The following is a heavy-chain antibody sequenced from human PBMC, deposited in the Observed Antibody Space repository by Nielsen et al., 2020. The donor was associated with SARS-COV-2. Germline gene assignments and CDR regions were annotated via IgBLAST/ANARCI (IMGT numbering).Heavy chain of an antibody. CDR3: ARDEWELVGYYYYGMDV. Sequence: GGSLRLSCAASGFTFSSYSMNWVRQAPGKGPEWVSYISSSSSTIYYADSVKGRFTISRDNAKNSLYLQMNSLRDEDTAVYYCARDEWELVGYYYYGMDVWGQGTTVTVSS. J-gene: IGHJ6*02. CDR1: GFTFSSYS. D-gene: IGHD1-26*01. CDR2: ISSSSSTI. V-gene: IGHV3-48*02.